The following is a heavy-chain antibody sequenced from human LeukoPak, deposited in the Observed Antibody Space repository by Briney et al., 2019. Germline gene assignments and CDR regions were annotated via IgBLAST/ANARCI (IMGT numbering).Heavy chain of an antibody. CDR3: ARVGISSDNWFDP. D-gene: IGHD6-19*01. J-gene: IGHJ5*02. V-gene: IGHV1-8*01. CDR1: GYTFISYD. CDR2: MNPNSGDT. Sequence: ASVKVSCKASGYTFISYDIHWVRQASGQGLEWMGWMNPNSGDTGYAQKFQGRVTMTRDTSIITAYLELSSLRSADTAVYYCARVGISSDNWFDPWGQGTLVTVSA.